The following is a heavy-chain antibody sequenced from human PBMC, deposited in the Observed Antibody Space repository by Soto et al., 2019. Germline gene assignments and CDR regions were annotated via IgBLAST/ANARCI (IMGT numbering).Heavy chain of an antibody. CDR1: GLTFSGYA. V-gene: IGHV3-23*01. CDR2: IGGDAGST. CDR3: ARGTDNSWATFEY. J-gene: IGHJ4*02. D-gene: IGHD6-13*01. Sequence: GGSLRLSCAASGLTFSGYAMTWVRQAPGKGLEWVSTIGGDAGSTYYADSVKGRFTISRDSSENTVYMQMNSLRVEDTAVYYCARGTDNSWATFEYWGQGTPVTVSS.